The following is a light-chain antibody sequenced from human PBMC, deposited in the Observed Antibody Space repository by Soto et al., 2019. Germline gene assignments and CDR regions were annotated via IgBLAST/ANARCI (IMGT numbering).Light chain of an antibody. V-gene: IGKV3-20*01. J-gene: IGKJ4*01. Sequence: EFVCTQSPGTLSLSPGGRATLSCRASQTVRNNYLAWYQQKPGQAPRLLIYDASSRATGIPDRFSGGGSGTDFTLTISRLEPEDFAVYYCQQFSSYPLTFGGGTKVDIK. CDR3: QQFSSYPLT. CDR2: DAS. CDR1: QTVRNNY.